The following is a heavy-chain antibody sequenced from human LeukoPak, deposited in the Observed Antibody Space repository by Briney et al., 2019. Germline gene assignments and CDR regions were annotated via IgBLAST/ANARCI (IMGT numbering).Heavy chain of an antibody. CDR1: GDSINIYY. CDR2: IYTSGRT. D-gene: IGHD6-13*01. V-gene: IGHV4-4*07. CDR3: ARVGIGAAANYGMDV. J-gene: IGHJ6*02. Sequence: PSETLSLTCTVSGDSINIYYWSWIRQPAGKGLEWIGSIYTSGRTNYNPSLKSRVTMSVDTPKNQFSLKLSSVTAADTAVYYCARVGIGAAANYGMDVWGQGTTVTVSS.